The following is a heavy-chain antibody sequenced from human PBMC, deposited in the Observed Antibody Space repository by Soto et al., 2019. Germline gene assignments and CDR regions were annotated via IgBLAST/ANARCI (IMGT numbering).Heavy chain of an antibody. D-gene: IGHD3-10*01. CDR1: GYTFTSHD. Sequence: ASVKVSCKASGYTFTSHDINWVRQATGQGLEWMGWMNPNRGNTGYAQKFQGRVTMTRNSSISTACMELSSLRSEDTAVYYCARAVRGYHGSGIYWYGDYHDFLAVWAKGSSVTGSS. V-gene: IGHV1-8*01. CDR2: MNPNRGNT. J-gene: IGHJ6*04. CDR3: ARAVRGYHGSGIYWYGDYHDFLAV.